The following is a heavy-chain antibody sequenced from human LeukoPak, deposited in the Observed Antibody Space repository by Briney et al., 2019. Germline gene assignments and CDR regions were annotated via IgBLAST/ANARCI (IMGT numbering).Heavy chain of an antibody. CDR3: ARGAEVAATYYYYGMDV. J-gene: IGHJ6*02. D-gene: IGHD6-19*01. Sequence: ASVKVSCKASGGTLSSYAISWVRQAPGQGLEWMGGIIPIFGTANYAQKFQGRVTITADESTSTAYMELSSLRSEDTAVYYCARGAEVAATYYYYGMDVWGQGTTVTVSS. CDR2: IIPIFGTA. CDR1: GGTLSSYA. V-gene: IGHV1-69*13.